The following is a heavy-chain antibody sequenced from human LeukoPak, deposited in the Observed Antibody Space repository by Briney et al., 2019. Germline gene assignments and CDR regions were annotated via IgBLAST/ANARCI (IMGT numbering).Heavy chain of an antibody. CDR3: ARDRRLRFLRATYYMDV. J-gene: IGHJ6*03. D-gene: IGHD5-12*01. Sequence: ASVKVSCKASGYTFTGYYMHWVRQAPGQGLEWMGWINPNSGGTNYAQKFQGRVTMTRDTSISTAYMELSRLRSDDTAVYYCARDRRLRFLRATYYMDVWGKGTTVTISS. CDR2: INPNSGGT. V-gene: IGHV1-2*02. CDR1: GYTFTGYY.